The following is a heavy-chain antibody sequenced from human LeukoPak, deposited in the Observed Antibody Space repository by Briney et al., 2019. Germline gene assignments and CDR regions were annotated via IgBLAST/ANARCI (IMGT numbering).Heavy chain of an antibody. D-gene: IGHD2-2*01. CDR3: AREDCSSTSCPTSPFDY. J-gene: IGHJ4*02. CDR1: GGSISSYC. CDR2: IYTSGST. Sequence: SETLSLTCTVSGGSISSYCWSWIRQPAGKGLEWIGRIYTSGSTNYNPSLKSRVTMSVDTSKNQFSLKLSSVTAADTAVYYCAREDCSSTSCPTSPFDYWGQGTLVTVSS. V-gene: IGHV4-4*07.